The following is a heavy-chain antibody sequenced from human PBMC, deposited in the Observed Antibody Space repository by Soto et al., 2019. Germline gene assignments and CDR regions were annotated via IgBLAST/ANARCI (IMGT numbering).Heavy chain of an antibody. J-gene: IGHJ4*02. CDR2: ISGSGGST. V-gene: IGHV3-23*01. CDR3: ATVLSPYSSSSFDY. Sequence: EVQLLESGGGLVQPGGSLRLSCAASGFTFSSYAMSWVRQAPGKGLEWVSAISGSGGSTYYADSVKGRFTISRDNSKNTLYLQMNRLRAEDTAVYHCATVLSPYSSSSFDYWGQGTLVTISS. D-gene: IGHD6-6*01. CDR1: GFTFSSYA.